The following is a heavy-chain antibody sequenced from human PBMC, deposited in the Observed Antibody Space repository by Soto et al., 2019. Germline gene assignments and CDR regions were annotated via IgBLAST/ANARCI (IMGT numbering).Heavy chain of an antibody. V-gene: IGHV4-30-2*01. J-gene: IGHJ5*02. CDR1: GGSISSGGYS. CDR2: IYHSGST. CDR3: ARRIAAAGIRWFDP. D-gene: IGHD6-13*01. Sequence: SETVSLTCAVSGGSISSGGYSWSWIRQPPGKGLEWIGYIYHSGSTYYNPSLKSRVTISVDRSKNQFSLKLSSVTAADTAVYYCARRIAAAGIRWFDPWGQGTLVTVSS.